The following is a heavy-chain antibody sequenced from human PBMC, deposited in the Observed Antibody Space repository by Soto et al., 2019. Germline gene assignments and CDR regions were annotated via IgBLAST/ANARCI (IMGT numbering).Heavy chain of an antibody. CDR3: EKWDDGEMGVYGMEV. D-gene: IGHD3-10*01. V-gene: IGHV3-9*01. Sequence: EVQLVESGGGLVQPGRSLTLSCAASGFTFDDYAMHWVRQAPGKGLEWVSGISWNSNVLGYADSVKGRFTISRDNAKTSLYLHMNSLRAENTALYYCEKWDDGEMGVYGMEVWGQGTTVTVSS. CDR2: ISWNSNVL. CDR1: GFTFDDYA. J-gene: IGHJ6*02.